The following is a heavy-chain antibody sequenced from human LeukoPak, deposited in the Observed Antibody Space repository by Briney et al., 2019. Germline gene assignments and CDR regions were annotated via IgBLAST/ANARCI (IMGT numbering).Heavy chain of an antibody. CDR2: IYYSGST. V-gene: IGHV4-59*01. CDR3: ARVLRGGFGY. J-gene: IGHJ4*02. D-gene: IGHD3-10*01. CDR1: GGSISSYY. Sequence: SETLSLTCTVSGGSISSYYWSWIRQPPRKGLEWIGYIYYSGSTNYNPSLKSRVTISVDTSKNQFSLKLSSVTAADTAVYYCARVLRGGFGYWGQGTLVTVSS.